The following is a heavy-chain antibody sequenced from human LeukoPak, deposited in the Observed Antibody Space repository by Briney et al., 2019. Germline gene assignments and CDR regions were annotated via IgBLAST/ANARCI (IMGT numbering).Heavy chain of an antibody. D-gene: IGHD4-23*01. Sequence: PGRSLRLSCAPSGFIFDDYAMHWVRQAPGKGLEWVSGISWNSDNIGYADSVKGRFTISRDNAKNSLYLQMNSLRAEDTAFYYCAKAGGNSGYFQHWGQGTLVTVSS. J-gene: IGHJ1*01. CDR3: AKAGGNSGYFQH. CDR1: GFIFDDYA. CDR2: ISWNSDNI. V-gene: IGHV3-9*01.